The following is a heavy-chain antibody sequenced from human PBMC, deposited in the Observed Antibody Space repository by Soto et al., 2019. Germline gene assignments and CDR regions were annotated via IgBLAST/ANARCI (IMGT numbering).Heavy chain of an antibody. Sequence: EVQLVESGGGLVQPGGSLKLSCAASGFTFSTHSMNWVRQAPGRGLEWVSYIHSSSSWEVYADSVRGRFTVSRDNAKNSLYLQMRSLGAEDTAVYYCVFDFWLVPTVWGKGTTVTVSS. V-gene: IGHV3-48*01. D-gene: IGHD3-3*01. J-gene: IGHJ6*04. CDR3: VFDFWLVPTV. CDR2: IHSSSSWE. CDR1: GFTFSTHS.